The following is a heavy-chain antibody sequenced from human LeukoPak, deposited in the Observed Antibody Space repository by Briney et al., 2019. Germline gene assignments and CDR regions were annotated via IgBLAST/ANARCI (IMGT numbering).Heavy chain of an antibody. CDR1: GGSISSSNW. V-gene: IGHV4-4*02. J-gene: IGHJ3*02. Sequence: SETLSLTCAVSGGSISSSNWWSWVRQPPGKGLEWIGEIYHGGSTNYNPSLKSRVTISVDKSKNQFSLKLSSVTAADTAVYYCARDRRGGWELLRLCAFDIWGQGTMVTVSS. CDR3: ARDRRGGWELLRLCAFDI. CDR2: IYHGGST. D-gene: IGHD1-26*01.